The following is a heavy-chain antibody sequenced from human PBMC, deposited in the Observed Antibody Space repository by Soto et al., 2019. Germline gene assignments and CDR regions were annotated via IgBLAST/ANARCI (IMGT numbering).Heavy chain of an antibody. CDR1: GGSFSGYY. Sequence: QVQLQQWGAGLLKPSETLSLTCAVYGGSFSGYYWSWFRQPPGKGLEWIGEINDSGSTNYNPSLMSRVPISVDTSKNQFSLKLSSVTAADTAVYYCARLVPYYYYYMDVWGKGTTVTVSS. D-gene: IGHD6-6*01. CDR3: ARLVPYYYYYMDV. CDR2: INDSGST. J-gene: IGHJ6*03. V-gene: IGHV4-34*01.